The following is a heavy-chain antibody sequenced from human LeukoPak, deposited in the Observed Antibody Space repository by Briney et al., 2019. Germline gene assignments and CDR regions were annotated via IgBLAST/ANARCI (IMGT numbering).Heavy chain of an antibody. V-gene: IGHV4-39*07. J-gene: IGHJ4*02. CDR1: GGSISSSSYY. D-gene: IGHD5-24*01. CDR2: IYYSGST. Sequence: SETLSLTCTVSGGSISSSSYYWGWIRQPPGKGLEWIGSIYYSGSTNYNPSLKSRVTISVDTSKNQFSLKLSSVTAADTAVYYCARVQAGRDGYNYYFDYWGQGTLVTVSS. CDR3: ARVQAGRDGYNYYFDY.